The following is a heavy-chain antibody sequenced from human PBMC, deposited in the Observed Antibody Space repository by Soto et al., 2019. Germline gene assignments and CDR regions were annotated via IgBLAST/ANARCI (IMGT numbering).Heavy chain of an antibody. CDR1: GFTFDDYA. Sequence: PGGSLRLSXAASGFTFDDYAMHWVRQAPGKGLEWVSGISWNSGSIGYADSVKGRFTISRDNAKNSLYLQMNSLRAEDTALYYCAKDIGYYGSGNNNWFDPWGQGTLVTVSS. V-gene: IGHV3-9*01. CDR2: ISWNSGSI. J-gene: IGHJ5*02. D-gene: IGHD3-10*01. CDR3: AKDIGYYGSGNNNWFDP.